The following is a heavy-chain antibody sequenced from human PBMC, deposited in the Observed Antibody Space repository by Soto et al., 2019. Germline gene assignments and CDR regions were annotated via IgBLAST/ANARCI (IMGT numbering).Heavy chain of an antibody. CDR1: GGNFSSYA. J-gene: IGHJ5*02. CDR2: IVPLFGTT. Sequence: QAQLVQSGAELKKPGSSVKVSCKASGGNFSSYAISWLRQAPGQGLEWMGGIVPLFGTTNYAQKFKGRLMITADESTTTAYMELSSLRFEDTAVYYCPRARGLSWYNWFDPWGQGSPVTVSS. D-gene: IGHD6-13*01. CDR3: PRARGLSWYNWFDP. V-gene: IGHV1-69*01.